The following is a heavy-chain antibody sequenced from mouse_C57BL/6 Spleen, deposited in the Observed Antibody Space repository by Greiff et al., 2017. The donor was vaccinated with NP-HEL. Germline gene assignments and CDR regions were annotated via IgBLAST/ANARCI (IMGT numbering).Heavy chain of an antibody. D-gene: IGHD1-1*01. Sequence: EVQLQQSGPELVKPGDSVKISCKASGYSFTGYFMNWVMQSHGKSLEWIGRINPYNGDTFYNQKFKGKATLTVDKSSSTAHMELRSLTSEDSAVYYCASGDYGSSYGWYFDVWGTGTTVTVSS. V-gene: IGHV1-20*01. J-gene: IGHJ1*03. CDR2: INPYNGDT. CDR1: GYSFTGYF. CDR3: ASGDYGSSYGWYFDV.